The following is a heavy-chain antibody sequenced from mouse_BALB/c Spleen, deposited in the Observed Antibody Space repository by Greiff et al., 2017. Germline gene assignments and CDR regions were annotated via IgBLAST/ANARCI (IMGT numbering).Heavy chain of an antibody. V-gene: IGHV3-6*02. CDR2: ISYDGSN. CDR1: GYSITSGYY. Sequence: VQLKESGPGLVKPSQSLSLTCSVTGYSITSGYYWNWIRQFPGNKLEWMGYISYDGSNNYNPSLKNRISITRDTSKNQFFLKLNSVTTEDTATYYCARGSYGNSFAYWGQGTLVTVSA. CDR3: ARGSYGNSFAY. D-gene: IGHD2-1*01. J-gene: IGHJ3*01.